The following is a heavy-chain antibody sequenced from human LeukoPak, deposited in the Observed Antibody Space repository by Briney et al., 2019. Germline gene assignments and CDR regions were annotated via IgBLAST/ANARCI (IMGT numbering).Heavy chain of an antibody. CDR3: ARRSLGYCSSTSCAGRYWFDP. CDR1: GGSFSGYY. V-gene: IGHV4-34*01. D-gene: IGHD2-2*01. J-gene: IGHJ5*02. CDR2: FNHSGST. Sequence: PSETLTLTCAVYGGSFSGYYWSWIRQPPGRGLEWIGEFNHSGSTNYNPSLKSRVTISVDTSKNQFSLKLSSVTAADTAVYYCARRSLGYCSSTSCAGRYWFDPWGQGTLVTVSS.